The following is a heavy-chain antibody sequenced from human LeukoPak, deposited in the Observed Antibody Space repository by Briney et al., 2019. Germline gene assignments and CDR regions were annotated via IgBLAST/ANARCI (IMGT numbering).Heavy chain of an antibody. CDR3: ARATEGYSSSVVYMDV. V-gene: IGHV4-34*01. Sequence: SETLSLTCAVYGGSFSGYHWTWIRQPPGKGLEWIGEINHSGSTKYSPSLKSRVTISVDKPKNQFSLKLTSVTAADTAVYYCARATEGYSSSVVYMDVWGKGTTVTVSS. D-gene: IGHD6-6*01. CDR2: INHSGST. CDR1: GGSFSGYH. J-gene: IGHJ6*03.